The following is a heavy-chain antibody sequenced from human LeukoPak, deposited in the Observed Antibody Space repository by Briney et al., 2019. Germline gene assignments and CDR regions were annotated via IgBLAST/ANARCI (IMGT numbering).Heavy chain of an antibody. CDR3: ARESGYYYDSSGPDPGGY. CDR1: GYTFTSYA. Sequence: ASVKVSCKASGYTFTSYAMNWVRQAPGQGLEWRGWINTNTGNPTYAQGFTGRFVFSLDTSVSTAYLQISSLKAEDTAVYYCARESGYYYDSSGPDPGGYWGQGTLVTVSS. V-gene: IGHV7-4-1*02. CDR2: INTNTGNP. D-gene: IGHD3-22*01. J-gene: IGHJ4*02.